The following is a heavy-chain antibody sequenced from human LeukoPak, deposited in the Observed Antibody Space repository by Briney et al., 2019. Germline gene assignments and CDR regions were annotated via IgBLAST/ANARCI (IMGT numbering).Heavy chain of an antibody. V-gene: IGHV4-59*08. CDR1: GGSISSYY. CDR3: ARHTYYYDARSSYPYYYGMDV. J-gene: IGHJ6*02. D-gene: IGHD3-10*01. Sequence: SETLSLTCTVSGGSISSYYWSWIRQPPGKGLEWIGYIYYSGSTNYNPSLKSRVTISVDTSKNQFSLRLSSVTAADTAVYYCARHTYYYDARSSYPYYYGMDVWGQGTLVTVSS. CDR2: IYYSGST.